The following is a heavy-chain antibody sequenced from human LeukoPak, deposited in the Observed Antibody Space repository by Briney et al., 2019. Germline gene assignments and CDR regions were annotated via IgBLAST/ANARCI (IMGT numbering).Heavy chain of an antibody. J-gene: IGHJ6*02. D-gene: IGHD1-26*01. Sequence: MTSETLSLTCTVSGGSISSGDYYWSWIRQPPGKGLEWIGEINHSGSTNYNPSLKSRVTISVDTSKNQFSLKLSSVTAADTAVYYCTSGSPDYYYGMDVWGQGTTVTVSS. CDR1: GGSISSGDYY. CDR2: INHSGST. V-gene: IGHV4-30-4*08. CDR3: TSGSPDYYYGMDV.